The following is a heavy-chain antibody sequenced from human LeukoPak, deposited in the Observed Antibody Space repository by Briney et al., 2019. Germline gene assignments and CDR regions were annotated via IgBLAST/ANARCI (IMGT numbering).Heavy chain of an antibody. D-gene: IGHD6-6*01. V-gene: IGHV4-31*03. CDR1: GGSISSGGYY. CDR3: ARAPGYSSSSGGLDP. CDR2: IYYSGST. J-gene: IGHJ5*02. Sequence: PSETLSLTCTVSGGSISSGGYYWSWIRQHPGKGLEWIGYIYYSGSTYYNPSLKSRVTLSVDASKNQFSLKLSSVTAADTAVYYCARAPGYSSSSGGLDPWGQGTLVTVSS.